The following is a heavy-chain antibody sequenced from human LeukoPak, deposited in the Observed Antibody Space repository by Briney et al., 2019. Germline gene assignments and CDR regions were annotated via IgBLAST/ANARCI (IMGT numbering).Heavy chain of an antibody. V-gene: IGHV4-30-2*01. D-gene: IGHD6-13*01. CDR3: ASIPSQQDYYFDY. CDR1: GGSISSGGYY. Sequence: SETLSLTCTVSGGSISSGGYYWSWIRQPPGKGLEWIGYIYHSGSTYYNPSLKSRVTISVDRSKNQFSLKLSSVTAADTAVYYCASIPSQQDYYFDYWGQGTLVTVSS. J-gene: IGHJ4*02. CDR2: IYHSGST.